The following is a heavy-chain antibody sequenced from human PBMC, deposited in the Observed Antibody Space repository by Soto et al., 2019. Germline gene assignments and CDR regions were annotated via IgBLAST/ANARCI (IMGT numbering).Heavy chain of an antibody. CDR1: GYTFTSYD. Sequence: QVQLVQSGAEVKKPGASVKVSCKASGYTFTSYDINWVRQATGQGLEWMGWMNPNSGNTGYAQKFQGRVTMTRNTARSTADMELRSLRSEDSAGYYCARERSGAWFDPWGQGTLVTVSS. D-gene: IGHD3-10*01. CDR3: ARERSGAWFDP. J-gene: IGHJ5*02. V-gene: IGHV1-8*01. CDR2: MNPNSGNT.